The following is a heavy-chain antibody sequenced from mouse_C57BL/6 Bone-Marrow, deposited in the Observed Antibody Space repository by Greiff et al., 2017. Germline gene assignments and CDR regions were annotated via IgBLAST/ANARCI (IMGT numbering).Heavy chain of an antibody. Sequence: QVQLQQSGAELARPGASVKLSCKASGYTFTSYGISWVKQRTGQGLEWIGEIYPRSGNTYYNEKFKGKATLTADKSSSTAYMVLRILTSEDSAVYFCARHGYYAMDYWGQGASVTVSS. CDR3: ARHGYYAMDY. CDR2: IYPRSGNT. V-gene: IGHV1-81*01. J-gene: IGHJ4*01. CDR1: GYTFTSYG.